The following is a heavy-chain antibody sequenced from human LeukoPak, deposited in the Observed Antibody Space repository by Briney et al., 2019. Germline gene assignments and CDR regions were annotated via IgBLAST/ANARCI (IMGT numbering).Heavy chain of an antibody. CDR3: ARGGDTVTFDY. CDR1: GGSISSGGYS. J-gene: IGHJ4*02. V-gene: IGHV4-31*03. CDR2: IYYSGST. Sequence: SETLSLTCTVSGGSISSGGYSWSWIRQHPGKGLEWIGYIYYSGSTYYNPSLKSRVTISVDTSKNQFSLKLSSVTAADTAVYYCARGGDTVTFDYWGQGTLVTVSS. D-gene: IGHD4-17*01.